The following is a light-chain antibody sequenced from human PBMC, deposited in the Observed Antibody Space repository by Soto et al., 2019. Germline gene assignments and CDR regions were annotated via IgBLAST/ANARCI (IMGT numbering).Light chain of an antibody. CDR3: CSYAGRSTVV. CDR1: SSDVGSYNL. J-gene: IGLJ2*01. Sequence: QSALTQPASVSGSPGQSITISCTGTSSDVGSYNLVSWYQQHPGKAPKLMIYEVTKRPSGISNRFSGSKSGITASLTISGLQAEDEADYHCCSYAGRSTVVFGGGTKLTVL. CDR2: EVT. V-gene: IGLV2-23*02.